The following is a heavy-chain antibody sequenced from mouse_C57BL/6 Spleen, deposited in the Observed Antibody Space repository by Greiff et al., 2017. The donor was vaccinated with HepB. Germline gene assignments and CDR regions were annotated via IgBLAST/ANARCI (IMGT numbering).Heavy chain of an antibody. V-gene: IGHV1-80*01. CDR3: ARSGTGDYFDY. CDR2: IYPGDGDT. CDR1: GYAFSSYW. D-gene: IGHD4-1*01. J-gene: IGHJ2*01. Sequence: VQLQQSGAELVKPGASVKISCKASGYAFSSYWMNWVKQRPGKGLEWIGQIYPGDGDTNYNGKFKGKATLTADKSSSTAYMQLSSLTSEDSAVYFCARSGTGDYFDYWGQGTTLTVSS.